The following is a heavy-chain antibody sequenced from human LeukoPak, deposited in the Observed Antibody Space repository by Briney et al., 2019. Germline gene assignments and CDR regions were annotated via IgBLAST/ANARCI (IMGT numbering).Heavy chain of an antibody. J-gene: IGHJ6*03. D-gene: IGHD5-12*01. V-gene: IGHV4-34*01. CDR2: IYHSGST. CDR1: RFTFSTYW. Sequence: GSLRLSCATSRFTFSTYWMTWVRQAPGKGLEWIGEIYHSGSTNYNPSLKSRVTISVDTSKNQFSLKLSSVTAADTAVYYCARQVGMVAPLYYYYYYMDVWGKGTTVTISS. CDR3: ARQVGMVAPLYYYYYYMDV.